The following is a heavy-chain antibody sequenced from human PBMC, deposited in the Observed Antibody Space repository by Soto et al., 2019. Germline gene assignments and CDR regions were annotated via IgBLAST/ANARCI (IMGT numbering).Heavy chain of an antibody. V-gene: IGHV3-7*03. CDR3: VGGAGWELDY. CDR2: IRQDGTET. Sequence: EAQLVESGGGLVQPGGSLRLSCAASGFTFSTYWMNWVRQAPGMGLEWLAIIRQDGTETHYVDSVKGRFTISRDNTKNSLFLQMTNLRAADTAVYYCVGGAGWELDYWGQGTLVTVSS. D-gene: IGHD1-26*01. CDR1: GFTFSTYW. J-gene: IGHJ4*02.